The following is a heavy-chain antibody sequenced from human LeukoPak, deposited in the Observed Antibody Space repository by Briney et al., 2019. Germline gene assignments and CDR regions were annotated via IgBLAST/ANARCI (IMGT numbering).Heavy chain of an antibody. V-gene: IGHV3-23*01. CDR2: ISGNGGST. CDR3: AKNRWAARIIIDAFDI. CDR1: GFTISNSF. J-gene: IGHJ3*02. D-gene: IGHD6-6*01. Sequence: GGSLRLSCAASGFTISNSFMTWVRQAPGKGLEWVSSISGNGGSTYYAVSVQGRFTISRDNSKNTLYLQMNSLKVEDTAVYYCAKNRWAARIIIDAFDIWGQGTMVTVSS.